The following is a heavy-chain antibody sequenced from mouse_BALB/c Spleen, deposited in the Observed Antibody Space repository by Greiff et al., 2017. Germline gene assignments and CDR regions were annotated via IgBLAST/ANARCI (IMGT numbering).Heavy chain of an antibody. V-gene: IGHV1-5*01. CDR2: IYPGNSDT. CDR1: GYSFTSYW. CDR3: TRYRDDPIFDY. D-gene: IGHD2-14*01. J-gene: IGHJ2*01. Sequence: EVQLQQSGTVLARPGASVKMSCKASGYSFTSYWMHWVKQRPGQGLEWIGAIYPGNSDTSYNQKFKGKAKLTAVTSASTAYMELSSLTNEDSAVYYCTRYRDDPIFDYWGQGTTLTVSS.